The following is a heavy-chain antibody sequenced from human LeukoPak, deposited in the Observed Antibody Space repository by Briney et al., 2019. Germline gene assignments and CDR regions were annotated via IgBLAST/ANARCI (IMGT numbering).Heavy chain of an antibody. CDR2: IYNSGST. CDR1: GGSIRSGTYY. CDR3: ATVGAVAGKYYFDY. D-gene: IGHD6-19*01. Sequence: SETLSLTCTVSGGSIRSGTYYWSWIRQPAEKGLEWIGRIYNSGSTNYNPSLKSRVTISTDTSKNQFSLKLSSVTAADTAVYYCATVGAVAGKYYFDYWGQGTLVTVSS. V-gene: IGHV4-61*02. J-gene: IGHJ4*02.